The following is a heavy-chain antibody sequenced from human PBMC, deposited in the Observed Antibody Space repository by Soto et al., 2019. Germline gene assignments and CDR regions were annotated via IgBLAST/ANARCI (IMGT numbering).Heavy chain of an antibody. CDR3: ASGYGDYEEGWFAP. CDR1: GFTFSSYA. V-gene: IGHV3-23*01. J-gene: IGHJ5*02. D-gene: IGHD4-17*01. Sequence: EVQLLESGGGLVQPGGSLRLSCAASGFTFSSYAMSWVRQAPGKGLEWVSDISGSGGSTYYADSVKGRFTISRDNSKNTLYLQMNSLSAEDTVVYYCASGYGDYEEGWFAPWGQGTLVTVSS. CDR2: ISGSGGST.